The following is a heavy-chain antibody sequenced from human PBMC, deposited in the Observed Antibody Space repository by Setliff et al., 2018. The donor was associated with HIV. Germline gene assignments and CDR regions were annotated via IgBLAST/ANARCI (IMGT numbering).Heavy chain of an antibody. CDR3: ARSIVPVASGYYYFEY. D-gene: IGHD3-3*01. CDR2: IYYSGST. Sequence: SETLSLTCTVSGGSISSNSYYWGWIRQPPGKGLEWIGSIYYSGSTYYNPSLKSRVTISVDTSKNQFSLKLSSVTAADTAVYYRARSIVPVASGYYYFEYWGQGTLVTVSS. CDR1: GGSISSNSYY. V-gene: IGHV4-39*07. J-gene: IGHJ4*02.